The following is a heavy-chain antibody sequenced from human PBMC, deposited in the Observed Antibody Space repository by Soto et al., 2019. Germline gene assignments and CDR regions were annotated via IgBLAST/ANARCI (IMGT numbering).Heavy chain of an antibody. Sequence: TSETLSLTCAVSGGSISSGGYSWSCIRQPPGKGLEWIGYIYHSGSTYYNPSLKSRVTISVDRSKNQFSLKLSSVTAADTAVYYCARVVMETFDYWGQGTLVTVSS. CDR1: GGSISSGGYS. CDR3: ARVVMETFDY. CDR2: IYHSGST. J-gene: IGHJ4*02. V-gene: IGHV4-30-2*01. D-gene: IGHD3-22*01.